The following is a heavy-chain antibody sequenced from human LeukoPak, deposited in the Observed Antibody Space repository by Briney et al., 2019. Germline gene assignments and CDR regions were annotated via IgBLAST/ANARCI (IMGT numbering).Heavy chain of an antibody. CDR1: GGSISSYY. CDR3: AREAKYCSGGSCYVDAFDI. V-gene: IGHV4-59*01. D-gene: IGHD2-15*01. J-gene: IGHJ3*02. CDR2: IYYSGST. Sequence: SETLSLTCTVSGGSISSYYWSWIRQPPGKGLEWIGYIYYSGSTNYNPSLKSRVTISVDTSKNQFSLKLSSVTAADTAVYYCAREAKYCSGGSCYVDAFDIWGQGTMATVSS.